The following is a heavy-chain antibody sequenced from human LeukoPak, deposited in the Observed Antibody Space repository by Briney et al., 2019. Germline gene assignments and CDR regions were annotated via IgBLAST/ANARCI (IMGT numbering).Heavy chain of an antibody. CDR3: AKASRSSDWYWDYYFDY. V-gene: IGHV3-23*01. J-gene: IGHJ4*02. CDR2: ISGSGGST. D-gene: IGHD6-13*01. Sequence: GGSLRLSCAASGFTFSTYAMSWVRQAPGKGLEWVSAISGSGGSTYYADSVKGRFTISRDNSKNTLSLQMNSLGAEDTAVYYCAKASRSSDWYWDYYFDYWGQGALVTVSS. CDR1: GFTFSTYA.